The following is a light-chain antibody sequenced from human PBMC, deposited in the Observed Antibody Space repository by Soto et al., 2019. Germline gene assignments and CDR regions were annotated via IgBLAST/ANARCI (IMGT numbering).Light chain of an antibody. CDR1: QSVSTY. Sequence: EIVLTQSPATLSLSPGERATLSCRASQSVSTYLAWYQQKPGQAPRLLIYDASNRATGIPARFSGSGSGTDFTRTISSLEPEDFAVYYCQQHSNWPITFGQGTGLEIK. V-gene: IGKV3-11*01. CDR3: QQHSNWPIT. CDR2: DAS. J-gene: IGKJ5*01.